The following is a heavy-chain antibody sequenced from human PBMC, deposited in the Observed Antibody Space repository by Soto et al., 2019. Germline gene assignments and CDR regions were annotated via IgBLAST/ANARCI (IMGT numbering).Heavy chain of an antibody. CDR2: ISYDGSNK. J-gene: IGHJ5*02. CDR3: ARDSGCSGGSCYQKYNWFDP. Sequence: GGSLRLSCAASGFTFSSYAMHWVRQAPGKGLEWVAVISYDGSNKYYADSVKGRFTISRDNSKNTLYLQMNSLRAEDTAVYYCARDSGCSGGSCYQKYNWFDPWGQGTLVTVSS. CDR1: GFTFSSYA. D-gene: IGHD2-15*01. V-gene: IGHV3-30-3*01.